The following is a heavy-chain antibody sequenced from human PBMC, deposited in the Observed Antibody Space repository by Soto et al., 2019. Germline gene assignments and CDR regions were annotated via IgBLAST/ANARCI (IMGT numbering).Heavy chain of an antibody. CDR3: ARDRPAYAFGLGV. Sequence: QVQLEQSGPGLVKPSQTLSLTCAISGDSVSSNSVAWSWIRQSPSRGLEWLGRTFYRSKWHYNYADSAKSRXTXXXDXXKTQFSLQLHSVTPEDTAVYSCARDRPAYAFGLGVWGQGTTVTVSS. CDR2: TFYRSKWHY. CDR1: GDSVSSNSVA. J-gene: IGHJ6*02. D-gene: IGHD2-2*01. V-gene: IGHV6-1*01.